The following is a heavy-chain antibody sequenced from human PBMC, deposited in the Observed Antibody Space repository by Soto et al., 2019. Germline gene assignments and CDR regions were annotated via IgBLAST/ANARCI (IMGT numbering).Heavy chain of an antibody. V-gene: IGHV4-59*01. D-gene: IGHD6-19*01. CDR3: ARGSSGWSVYYYFDY. CDR1: GGSISSYY. J-gene: IGHJ4*02. CDR2: IYYSGST. Sequence: SETLSLTCTVSGGSISSYYWSWIRQPPGKGLEWIGYIYYSGSTNYNPSLKSRVTISVDTSKNQFSLELSSVTAADTAVYYCARGSSGWSVYYYFDYWGQGTLVTSPQ.